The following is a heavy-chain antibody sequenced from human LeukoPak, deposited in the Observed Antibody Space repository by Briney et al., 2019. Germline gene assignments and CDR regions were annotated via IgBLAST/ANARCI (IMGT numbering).Heavy chain of an antibody. V-gene: IGHV4-39*07. CDR3: AREESGGEFYDYYYMDV. Sequence: SETLSLTCTVSGGSISSSSYYWGWIRQPPGKGLEWIGNIYYSGSTYYNPSLKSRVTISLDTSKNQFSLKLSSVTAADTAVYYCAREESGGEFYDYYYMDVWGKGTTVTISS. D-gene: IGHD2-21*01. CDR1: GGSISSSSYY. J-gene: IGHJ6*03. CDR2: IYYSGST.